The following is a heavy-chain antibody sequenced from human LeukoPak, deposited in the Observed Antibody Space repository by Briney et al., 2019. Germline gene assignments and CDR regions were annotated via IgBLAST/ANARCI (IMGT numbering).Heavy chain of an antibody. CDR3: ARLTPTTLSLYYYYMDV. V-gene: IGHV4-4*02. D-gene: IGHD2/OR15-2a*01. Sequence: PSETLSLTCAVSGGSISRSNWWSWVRQPPGKGLEWIGRIFHTGTTDYKTSLKGRVTISVDKSKNQFSLKLTSVTAADTAVYYCARLTPTTLSLYYYYMDVWGKGTTVTASS. CDR2: IFHTGTT. CDR1: GGSISRSNW. J-gene: IGHJ6*03.